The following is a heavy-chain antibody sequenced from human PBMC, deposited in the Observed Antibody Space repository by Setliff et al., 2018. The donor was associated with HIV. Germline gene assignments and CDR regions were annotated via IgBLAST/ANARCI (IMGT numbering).Heavy chain of an antibody. CDR3: ARDRIWQQSDH. V-gene: IGHV3-11*04. J-gene: IGHJ4*02. D-gene: IGHD6-13*01. CDR2: ISSSGNTI. Sequence: LRLSCAASGFTFSDYYMSWIRQAPGKGLEWVSYISSSGNTIYYADSVKGRLTISRDNAKNSLYLQMNSLRAEDTAVYYCARDRIWQQSDHWGQGTLVTVSS. CDR1: GFTFSDYY.